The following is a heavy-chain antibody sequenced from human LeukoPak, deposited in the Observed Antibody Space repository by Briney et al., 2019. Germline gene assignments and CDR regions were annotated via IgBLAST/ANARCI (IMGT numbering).Heavy chain of an antibody. CDR1: GFTFSSYA. D-gene: IGHD3-10*01. CDR2: ISGSGGST. V-gene: IGHV3-23*01. CDR3: AKGGSGSPSRMQNFDY. Sequence: GGSLRLSCAASGFTFSSYAMSWVRQAPGKGLEWVSVISGSGGSTYYADSVKGRFTISRDNSKNTLYLQMNSLRAEDTAVYYCAKGGSGSPSRMQNFDYWGQGTLVTVSS. J-gene: IGHJ4*02.